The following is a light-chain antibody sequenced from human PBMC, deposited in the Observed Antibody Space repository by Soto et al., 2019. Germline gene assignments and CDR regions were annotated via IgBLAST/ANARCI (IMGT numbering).Light chain of an antibody. CDR2: QDN. V-gene: IGLV3-1*01. Sequence: SYEPTQPPSVSVSPGQTATITCSGDNLGDKYACWYQQRPGQSPVVVIYQDNKRPSGIPERFSGSNSGNTATLTISGTQAMDEADYYCQAWDSNTVVFGGGTKLTVL. CDR3: QAWDSNTVV. CDR1: NLGDKY. J-gene: IGLJ2*01.